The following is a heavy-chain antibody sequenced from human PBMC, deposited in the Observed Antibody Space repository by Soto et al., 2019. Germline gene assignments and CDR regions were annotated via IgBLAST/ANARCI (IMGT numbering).Heavy chain of an antibody. J-gene: IGHJ6*02. V-gene: IGHV5-51*01. CDR1: GYSFTSYW. Sequence: PGESLKISCKGSGYSFTSYWIGWVRQMPGKGLEWMGFIFPGDSDTRYSPSFQGQVTISADKSISTAYLQWSSLKASDTAMYYCARRGYSYGYGFYYGMDVWGQGTTVTVSS. D-gene: IGHD5-18*01. CDR3: ARRGYSYGYGFYYGMDV. CDR2: IFPGDSDT.